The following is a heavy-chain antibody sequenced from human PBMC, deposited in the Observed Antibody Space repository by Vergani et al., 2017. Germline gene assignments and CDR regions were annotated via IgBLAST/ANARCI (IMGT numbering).Heavy chain of an antibody. CDR3: ARDRAATRFDY. J-gene: IGHJ4*02. Sequence: EVQLVESGGGLVKPGGSLRVSCAASGFTFSSYSMNWVRQAPGKGLEWVSSISSSSSYIYYADSVKGRFTISRDNAKNSLYLQMNSLRAEDTAVYYCARDRAATRFDYWGQGTLVTVSS. CDR1: GFTFSSYS. V-gene: IGHV3-21*01. D-gene: IGHD6-25*01. CDR2: ISSSSSYI.